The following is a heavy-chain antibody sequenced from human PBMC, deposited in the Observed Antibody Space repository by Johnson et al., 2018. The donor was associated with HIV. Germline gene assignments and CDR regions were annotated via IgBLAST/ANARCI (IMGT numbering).Heavy chain of an antibody. CDR3: AREQATLWFRASGAAFNI. J-gene: IGHJ3*02. V-gene: IGHV3-30*04. CDR1: GFTFSSYA. D-gene: IGHD3-10*01. CDR2: ISDDGTKK. Sequence: VQLVESGGGLVQPGRSLRLSCAASGFTFSSYALHWVRQAPDKGLEWVAVISDDGTKKNYADSVKGRFTISRDNSKNTLCLQMNSLRVEDTAVYYCAREQATLWFRASGAAFNIWGQGTSVTVSS.